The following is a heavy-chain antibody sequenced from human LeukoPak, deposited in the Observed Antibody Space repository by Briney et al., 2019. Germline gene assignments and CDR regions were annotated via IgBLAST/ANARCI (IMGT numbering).Heavy chain of an antibody. J-gene: IGHJ4*02. CDR2: ISSSSSYI. D-gene: IGHD6-6*01. Sequence: GGSLRLSCAASGFTFSSYSMNWVRQAPRKGLEWVSSISSSSSYIYYADSVKGRFTISRDNAKNSLYLQMNSLRAEDTAVYYCARDEAEIAARPFDYWGQGTLVTVSS. CDR1: GFTFSSYS. V-gene: IGHV3-21*01. CDR3: ARDEAEIAARPFDY.